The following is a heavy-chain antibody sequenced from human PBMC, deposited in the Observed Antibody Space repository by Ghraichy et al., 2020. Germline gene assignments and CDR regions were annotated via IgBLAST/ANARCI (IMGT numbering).Heavy chain of an antibody. CDR1: GFTVSSNY. V-gene: IGHV3-53*01. Sequence: LSLTCAASGFTVSSNYMSWVRQAPGKGLEWVSVIYSGGSTYYADSVKGRFTISRDNSKNTLYLQMNSLRAEDTAVYYCASGSGSGDYWGQGTLVTVSS. CDR3: ASGSGSGDY. D-gene: IGHD1-26*01. J-gene: IGHJ4*02. CDR2: IYSGGST.